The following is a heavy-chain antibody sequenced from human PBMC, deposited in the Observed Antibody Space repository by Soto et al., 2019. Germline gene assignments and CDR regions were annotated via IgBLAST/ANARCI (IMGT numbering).Heavy chain of an antibody. CDR1: GGTFSSYA. Sequence: QVQLVQSGAEVKKPGSSVKVSCKASGGTFSSYAISWVRQAPGQGLEWMGGIITIFGTANYAQKFQGRVTITADESTSTAYMEPSSPRSEDTAVYYCATPPMATITYFYGMDVWGQGTTVTVSS. D-gene: IGHD5-12*01. J-gene: IGHJ6*02. CDR2: IITIFGTA. V-gene: IGHV1-69*12. CDR3: ATPPMATITYFYGMDV.